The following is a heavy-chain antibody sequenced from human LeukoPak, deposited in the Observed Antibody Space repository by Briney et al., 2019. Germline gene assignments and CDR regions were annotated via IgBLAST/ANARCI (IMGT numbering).Heavy chain of an antibody. CDR2: INPSGGST. V-gene: IGHV1-46*01. CDR3: ARWLHSDAFDT. Sequence: ASVKVSCKASGYTFTSYYMHWVRQAPGQGLEWMGIINPSGGSTSYAQKFQGRVTMTRDMSTSTVYMELSSLRSEDTAVYYCARWLHSDAFDTWGQGTMVTVSS. CDR1: GYTFTSYY. D-gene: IGHD5-12*01. J-gene: IGHJ3*02.